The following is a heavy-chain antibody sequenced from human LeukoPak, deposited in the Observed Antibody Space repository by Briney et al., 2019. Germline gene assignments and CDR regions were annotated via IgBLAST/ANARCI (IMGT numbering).Heavy chain of an antibody. V-gene: IGHV1-2*02. Sequence: ASLKLSCKTSGYSFTVHYLHWLRQAPGQGLEWMGWIKPDSGATNFAQNFQGRVTMTSDTSINTAYMELSSPTSDDTAMYYCARDHDYGPDYWGQGTLVTVSA. CDR1: GYSFTVHY. D-gene: IGHD4/OR15-4a*01. J-gene: IGHJ4*02. CDR3: ARDHDYGPDY. CDR2: IKPDSGAT.